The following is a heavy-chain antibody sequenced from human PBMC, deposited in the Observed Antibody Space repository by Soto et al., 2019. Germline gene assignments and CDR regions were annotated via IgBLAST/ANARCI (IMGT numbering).Heavy chain of an antibody. CDR2: ISGSGGST. D-gene: IGHD1-26*01. CDR3: AKDTSDGMTPGQYFDY. V-gene: IGHV3-23*01. CDR1: GFTFSSYA. Sequence: PGGSLRLSCAASGFTFSSYAMSWVRQAPGKGLEWVSAISGSGGSTYYADSVKGRFTISRDNSKNTLYLQMNSLRAEDTAVYYCAKDTSDGMTPGQYFDYWGQGTLVTVSS. J-gene: IGHJ4*02.